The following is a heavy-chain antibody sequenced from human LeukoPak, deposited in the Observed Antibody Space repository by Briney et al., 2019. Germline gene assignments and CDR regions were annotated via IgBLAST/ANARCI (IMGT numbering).Heavy chain of an antibody. D-gene: IGHD2-2*01. CDR3: ARAYCSSTSCYATAGFDY. J-gene: IGHJ4*02. CDR1: GFTFNIYS. V-gene: IGHV3-21*01. CDR2: ISSSSAYI. Sequence: GGSLRLSCAASGFTFNIYSMNWVRQAPGKGLEWVSSISSSSAYIFYADSVKGRFTISRDNAKNSLYLQMNSLSAEDTAVYYCARAYCSSTSCYATAGFDYWGQGTLVTVSS.